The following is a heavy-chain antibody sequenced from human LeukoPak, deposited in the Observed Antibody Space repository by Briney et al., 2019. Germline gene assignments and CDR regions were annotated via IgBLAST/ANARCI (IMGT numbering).Heavy chain of an antibody. CDR1: GFIFRNFW. CDR2: IKRDGSEA. J-gene: IGHJ4*02. D-gene: IGHD2-21*02. CDR3: VREEGDLFPPLF. V-gene: IGHV3-7*01. Sequence: GGSLRLSCAASGFIFRNFWMSWVRQAPGKGLEWVANIKRDGSEANYVDSLKGRFTISRDNAKNSLYLQINSLRVEDTAVYYCVREEGDLFPPLFWGQGTLVTVSS.